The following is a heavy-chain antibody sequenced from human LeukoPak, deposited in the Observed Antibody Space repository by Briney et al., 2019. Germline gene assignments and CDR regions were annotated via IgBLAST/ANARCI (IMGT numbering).Heavy chain of an antibody. V-gene: IGHV3-30*18. CDR1: GSTFSSYG. D-gene: IGHD2-15*01. Sequence: GRSLRLSCAASGSTFSSYGMHWVRQAPGKGLEWVAVISYDGSNKYYADSVKGRFTISRDNSKNTLYLQMNSLRAEDTAVYYCAKGEEVVAATLPFFDYWGQGTLVTVSS. CDR3: AKGEEVVAATLPFFDY. CDR2: ISYDGSNK. J-gene: IGHJ4*02.